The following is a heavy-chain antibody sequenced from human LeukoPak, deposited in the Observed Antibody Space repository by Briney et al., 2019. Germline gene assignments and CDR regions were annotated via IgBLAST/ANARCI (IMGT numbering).Heavy chain of an antibody. Sequence: SETLSLTCAVYGGSFSGYYWSWIRQPPGKGLEWIGYIYYSGSTNYNPSLKSRVTISVDTPKNQFSLKLSSVTAADTAVYYCARGGSAAPDFDYWGQGTLVTVSS. D-gene: IGHD2-15*01. CDR1: GGSFSGYY. V-gene: IGHV4-59*01. CDR2: IYYSGST. J-gene: IGHJ4*02. CDR3: ARGGSAAPDFDY.